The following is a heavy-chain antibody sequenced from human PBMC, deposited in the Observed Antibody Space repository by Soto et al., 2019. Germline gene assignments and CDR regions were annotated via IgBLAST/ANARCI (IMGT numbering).Heavy chain of an antibody. V-gene: IGHV3-30-3*01. D-gene: IGHD3-22*01. CDR2: ISYDGSNK. Sequence: QVQLVESGGGVVQPGRSLRLSCAASGFTFSSYAMHWVRQAPGKGLEWVAVISYDGSNKYYADSVKGRFTISRDNSKNTRYLQMNSLRAEDTAVYYCARDLDSSGYYFSAVCDYWGQGTLVTVSS. CDR3: ARDLDSSGYYFSAVCDY. J-gene: IGHJ4*02. CDR1: GFTFSSYA.